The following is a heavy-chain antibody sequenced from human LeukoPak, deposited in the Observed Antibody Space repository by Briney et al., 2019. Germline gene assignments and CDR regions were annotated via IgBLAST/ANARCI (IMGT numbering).Heavy chain of an antibody. Sequence: GGSLRLSCAASGFKFTNYAMHWVRQAPGKGLEWVAVTSYDGSNKYYADSVKGRFTISRDNSKNTLYLQMNSLRAEDTAVYYCVQGYDSSGYWDSMGYWGQGTLVTVSS. D-gene: IGHD3-22*01. CDR3: VQGYDSSGYWDSMGY. V-gene: IGHV3-30-3*01. CDR1: GFKFTNYA. J-gene: IGHJ4*02. CDR2: TSYDGSNK.